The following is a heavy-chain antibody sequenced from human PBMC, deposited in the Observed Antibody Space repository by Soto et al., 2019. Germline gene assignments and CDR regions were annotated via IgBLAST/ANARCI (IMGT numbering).Heavy chain of an antibody. J-gene: IGHJ4*02. Sequence: GASVKVSWKASGGTCGSYAISWVRQAPVQGLEWMGGIIPIFGTANYAQKCQGRVTITADESTSTAYMELSSLRSEDKAVYYCARVTRSNGPGKPTFDYWGQGTLVTVSS. CDR2: IIPIFGTA. CDR3: ARVTRSNGPGKPTFDY. D-gene: IGHD3-10*01. V-gene: IGHV1-69*13. CDR1: GGTCGSYA.